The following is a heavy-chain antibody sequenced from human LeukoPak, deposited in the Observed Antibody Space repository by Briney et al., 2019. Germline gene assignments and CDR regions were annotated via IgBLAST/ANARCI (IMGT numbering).Heavy chain of an antibody. V-gene: IGHV3-9*01. D-gene: IGHD3-22*01. CDR2: ITWNSDTI. Sequence: PGRSLRLSCAASGFTFDDYAMHWVRQAPGKGLEWVSGITWNSDTIDYADSVKGRFTISRDNAKNSLYLQMNSLRAEDTALYYCAKDTTYYYDSSGYDGFDIWGQGTMVIVSS. CDR3: AKDTTYYYDSSGYDGFDI. J-gene: IGHJ3*02. CDR1: GFTFDDYA.